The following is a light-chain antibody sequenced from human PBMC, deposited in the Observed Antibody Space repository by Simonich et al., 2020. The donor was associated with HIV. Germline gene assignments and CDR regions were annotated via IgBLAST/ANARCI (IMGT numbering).Light chain of an antibody. CDR1: SRDVGNYNL. J-gene: IGLJ3*02. Sequence: QSALTQPASVSGSPGQSITISCTGTSRDVGNYNLVSWYQQHPGKAPKLMIYEGSKRPSGVSNRVSGSKSGNTASLTIAGLQAEDEADYYCCSYAGSWVFGGGTKLTVL. CDR2: EGS. V-gene: IGLV2-23*01. CDR3: CSYAGSWV.